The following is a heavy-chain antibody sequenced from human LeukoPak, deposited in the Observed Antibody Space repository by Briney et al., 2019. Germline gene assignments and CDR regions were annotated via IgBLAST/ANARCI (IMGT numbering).Heavy chain of an antibody. CDR1: GFTFSSYS. CDR3: ARKGIQLWLTATLDY. Sequence: GGSLRLSCAASGFTFSSYSMNWVRQAPGKGLEWVSSISSSSSYIYYADSVKGRFTISRDNAKNSLYLQMNSLGAEDTAVYYCARKGIQLWLTATLDYWGQGTLVTVSS. CDR2: ISSSSSYI. J-gene: IGHJ4*02. V-gene: IGHV3-21*01. D-gene: IGHD5-18*01.